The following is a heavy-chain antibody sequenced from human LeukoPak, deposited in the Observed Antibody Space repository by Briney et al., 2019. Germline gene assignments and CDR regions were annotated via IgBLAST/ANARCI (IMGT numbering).Heavy chain of an antibody. CDR3: ASGFTIFGVVAHFDY. CDR2: IYSGGST. D-gene: IGHD3-3*01. Sequence: PGGSLRLSCAASGFTVSSNYMSWVRQAPGKGLEWVSVIYSGGSTYYADSVKGRFTISRGNSKNTLYLQMNSLRAEDTAVYYCASGFTIFGVVAHFDYWGQGTLVTVSS. J-gene: IGHJ4*02. V-gene: IGHV3-53*01. CDR1: GFTVSSNY.